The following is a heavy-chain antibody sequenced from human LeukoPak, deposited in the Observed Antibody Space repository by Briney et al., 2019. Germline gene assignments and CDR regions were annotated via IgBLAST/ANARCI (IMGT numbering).Heavy chain of an antibody. Sequence: PGGSLRLSCAASGFTFSSYAMSWVRQAPGKGLEWVSAISGSGGSTYYADSVKGRFTISRDNSKKLLYLQMYSLRAEDTAVYYCARDQAARPLGYWGQGTLVTVFS. J-gene: IGHJ4*02. CDR2: ISGSGGST. V-gene: IGHV3-23*01. CDR3: ARDQAARPLGY. CDR1: GFTFSSYA. D-gene: IGHD6-6*01.